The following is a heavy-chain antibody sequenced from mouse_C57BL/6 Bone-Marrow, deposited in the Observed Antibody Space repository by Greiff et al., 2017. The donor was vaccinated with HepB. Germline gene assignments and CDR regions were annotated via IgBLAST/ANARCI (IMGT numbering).Heavy chain of an antibody. J-gene: IGHJ3*01. CDR1: GFTFTDYY. Sequence: EVKLMESGGGLVQPGGSLSFSCAASGFTFTDYYMSWVRQPPGKALEWLGFIRNKANGYTTDYSSSVKGRFTISRDNSQSILYLQMNALRAEDSATYYCASHYYGSSYAAWFAYWGQGTLVTVSA. V-gene: IGHV7-3*01. CDR2: IRNKANGYTT. D-gene: IGHD1-1*01. CDR3: ASHYYGSSYAAWFAY.